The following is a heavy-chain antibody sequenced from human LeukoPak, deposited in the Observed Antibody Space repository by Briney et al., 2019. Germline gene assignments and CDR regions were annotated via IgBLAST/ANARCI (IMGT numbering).Heavy chain of an antibody. D-gene: IGHD2-2*01. CDR3: ARVSHVNCSSTSCYGAFDI. CDR2: ISSSSSYI. Sequence: GGSLRLSCAASGFTFSSYSMNWVRQAPGKGLEWVSSISSSSSYIYYADSVKGRFTISRDNAKNSLYLQMNSLRAEDTAVYYCARVSHVNCSSTSCYGAFDIWGQGKMITVSS. CDR1: GFTFSSYS. V-gene: IGHV3-21*01. J-gene: IGHJ3*02.